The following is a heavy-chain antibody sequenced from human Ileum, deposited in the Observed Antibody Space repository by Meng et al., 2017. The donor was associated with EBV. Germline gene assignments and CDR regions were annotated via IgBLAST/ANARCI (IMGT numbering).Heavy chain of an antibody. CDR3: ARGYSSGWYYFDS. J-gene: IGHJ4*02. CDR2: IYYSGTT. Sequence: EVCSGVVKHLGTRSRTWTGVVVSIGRVKGHWGWIRTSPGKGLEWMGNIYYSGTTSYNTSLKSRVTISVDTSKNQFSLKLSSVTAADTAVYYCARGYSSGWYYFDSWGQGTLVTVSS. CDR1: VVSIGRVKGH. D-gene: IGHD6-19*01. V-gene: IGHV4-39*01.